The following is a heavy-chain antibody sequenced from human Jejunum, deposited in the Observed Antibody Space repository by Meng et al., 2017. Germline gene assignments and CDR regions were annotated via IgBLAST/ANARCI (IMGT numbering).Heavy chain of an antibody. CDR1: GFSMSHMGYH. J-gene: IGHJ4*02. V-gene: IGHV4-39*01. Sequence: QVQLQGSGPGLVKPSETLSLTCSVSGFSMSHMGYHWGWIRQTPGKGLEWIGSIYSGGSTKYNPSLKSRVTVSLDTSKKQFSLHLNSLTAADTAVYFCARQLNVWDSAGTYGGDFDFWGQGTLVTVSS. D-gene: IGHD2-15*01. CDR3: ARQLNVWDSAGTYGGDFDF. CDR2: IYSGGST.